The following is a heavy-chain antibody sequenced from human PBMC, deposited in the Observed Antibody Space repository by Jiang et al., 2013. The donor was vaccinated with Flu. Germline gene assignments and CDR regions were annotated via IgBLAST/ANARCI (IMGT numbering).Heavy chain of an antibody. CDR1: GGSISSSSYY. D-gene: IGHD3-10*01. CDR3: ASTRVDRPVRGAPYYYGMDV. CDR2: IYYSGST. Sequence: GPGLVKPSETLSLTCTVSGGSISSSSYYWGWIRQPPGKGLEWIGSIYYSGSTYYNPSLKSRVTISVDTSKNQFSLKLSSVTAADTAVYYCASTRVDRPVRGAPYYYGMDVWGQGTTVTVSS. V-gene: IGHV4-39*01. J-gene: IGHJ6*02.